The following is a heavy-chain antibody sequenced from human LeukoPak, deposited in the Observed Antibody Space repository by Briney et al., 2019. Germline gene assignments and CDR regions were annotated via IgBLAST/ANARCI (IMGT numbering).Heavy chain of an antibody. D-gene: IGHD3-16*01. CDR2: IKQDGSER. J-gene: IGHJ4*02. CDR3: ARSHVWGRDYDY. CDR1: GFTFSTYW. Sequence: PGGSLRLSCTASGFTFSTYWMSWVRQAPGKGPEWVANIKQDGSERYYVDSVRGRFTISRDNAKNSLYLQMDSLRAEDTAVYYCARSHVWGRDYDYWGQGTLVTVSS. V-gene: IGHV3-7*01.